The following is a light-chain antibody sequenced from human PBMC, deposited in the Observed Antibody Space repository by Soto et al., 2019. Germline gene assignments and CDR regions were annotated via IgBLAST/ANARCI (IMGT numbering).Light chain of an antibody. Sequence: IQLTQSPSSLSAYVGDRVTITCRASQGISRYLAWYQQKPGKAPNLLIRAASTLRSGVPSRFSGSGSGTDFTLTISSLQPEDFAVYYCQYYGGSPPVAFGGGTKVEIK. V-gene: IGKV1-9*01. CDR1: QGISRY. CDR2: AAS. CDR3: QYYGGSPPVA. J-gene: IGKJ4*01.